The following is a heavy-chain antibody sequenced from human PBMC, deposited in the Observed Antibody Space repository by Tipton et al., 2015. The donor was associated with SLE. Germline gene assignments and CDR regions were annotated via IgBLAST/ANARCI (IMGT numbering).Heavy chain of an antibody. D-gene: IGHD4-11*01. Sequence: TLSLTCAVYGGSFSGYYWSWIRQPPGKGLEWIGEINHSGSTNYNPSLKSRVTISVDTSKNQFSLKLTSVTAADTAVYYCARNGGPHFYSNYFDYWGQGTLVTVSS. V-gene: IGHV4-34*01. CDR3: ARNGGPHFYSNYFDY. CDR1: GGSFSGYY. CDR2: INHSGST. J-gene: IGHJ4*02.